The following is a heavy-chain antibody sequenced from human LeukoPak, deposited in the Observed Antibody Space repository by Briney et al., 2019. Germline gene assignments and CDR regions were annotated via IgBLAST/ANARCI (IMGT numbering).Heavy chain of an antibody. CDR3: ARSIVGATQWYYYYYMDV. Sequence: SETLSLICSVSGYSISSSYYWGWVRQPPGKGLEWIGSIYHSGSTFYHPSFKRRATISLDMAKSQFSLNLRSVNAADTAVYYCARSIVGATQWYYYYYMDVWGKGTTVTVSS. CDR1: GYSISSSYY. V-gene: IGHV4-38-2*02. J-gene: IGHJ6*03. D-gene: IGHD1-26*01. CDR2: IYHSGST.